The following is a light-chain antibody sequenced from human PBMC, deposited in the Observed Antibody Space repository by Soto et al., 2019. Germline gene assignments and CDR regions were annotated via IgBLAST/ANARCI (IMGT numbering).Light chain of an antibody. Sequence: EIVMTQSPATLSLSPGERATLSCRASQSISSNVGWYHQRPGQPPRLLLYGASTRATGIPASFSGSGSGTEFTLTISSLDDEDSAGYYCQQYNTWRPSTFGQGTRLEIK. CDR3: QQYNTWRPST. CDR1: QSISSN. J-gene: IGKJ5*01. V-gene: IGKV3-15*01. CDR2: GAS.